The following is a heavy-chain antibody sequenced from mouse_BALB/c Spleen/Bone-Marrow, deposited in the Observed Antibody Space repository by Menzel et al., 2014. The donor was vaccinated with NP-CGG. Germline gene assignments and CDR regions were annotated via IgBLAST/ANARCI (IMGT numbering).Heavy chain of an antibody. V-gene: IGHV3-2*02. D-gene: IGHD2-3*01. CDR1: GYSITSDYA. J-gene: IGHJ3*01. CDR3: ASPLLFAY. CDR2: ISYSGST. Sequence: EVQLQQSGPGLVKPSQSLSLTCTVTGYSITSDYAWNWIPQLPGNKLEWMGYISYSGSTSYNPSLKSRISITRDTSKNQFFLQLNSVTTEDTATYYCASPLLFAYWGQGTLVTVSA.